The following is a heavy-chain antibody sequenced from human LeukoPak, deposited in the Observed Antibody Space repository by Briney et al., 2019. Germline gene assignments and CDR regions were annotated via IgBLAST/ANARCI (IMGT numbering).Heavy chain of an antibody. D-gene: IGHD1-26*01. Sequence: GESLKISCKGSGYSFTSCCIGWVGQMPGKGLEWMGIIYPGHSDTRYSPSVQGQVTISADKPIRTAYLQWSSLKASDTAMYYCARKSPQYCGSYWSSDYWGQGTLVTVSS. CDR1: GYSFTSCC. V-gene: IGHV5-51*04. CDR3: ARKSPQYCGSYWSSDY. J-gene: IGHJ4*02. CDR2: IYPGHSDT.